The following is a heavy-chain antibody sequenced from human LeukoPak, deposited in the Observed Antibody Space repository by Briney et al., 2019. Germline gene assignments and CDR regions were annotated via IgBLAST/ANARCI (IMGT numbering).Heavy chain of an antibody. D-gene: IGHD5-18*01. CDR3: ARARSSYGYGDAFDI. CDR2: ISSSSSYI. CDR1: GFTFSSFS. V-gene: IGHV3-21*01. J-gene: IGHJ3*02. Sequence: GGSLRLSCAASGFTFSSFSVNWVRQAPGNGLEWVSSISSSSSYIYYADSVRGRFTISRDNAKNSLYLQMNSLRAEDTAVYYCARARSSYGYGDAFDIWGQGTMVTVSS.